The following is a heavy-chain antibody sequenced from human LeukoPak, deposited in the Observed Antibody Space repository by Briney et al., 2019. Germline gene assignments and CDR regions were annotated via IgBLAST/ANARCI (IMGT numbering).Heavy chain of an antibody. CDR2: INHSGST. Sequence: SETLSLTSAVHGGSFNGYYWNWIRQSPGKGLEWIGEINHSGSTHYNPVFKSRVTISLDMSKNQFSLNLTSVTAADTAVYYCARDANYYYGLDVWGQGTTVTVSS. CDR3: ARDANYYYGLDV. V-gene: IGHV4-34*01. CDR1: GGSFNGYY. J-gene: IGHJ6*02.